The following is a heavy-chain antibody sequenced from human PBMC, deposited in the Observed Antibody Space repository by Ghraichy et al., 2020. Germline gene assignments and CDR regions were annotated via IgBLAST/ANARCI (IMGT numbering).Heavy chain of an antibody. D-gene: IGHD3-3*01. CDR1: GFTFSSYS. CDR3: ARDGYYDFWSGYYPNYYYGMDV. V-gene: IGHV3-21*01. CDR2: ISSSSSYI. J-gene: IGHJ6*02. Sequence: LSLTCAASGFTFSSYSMNWVRQAPGKGLEWVSSISSSSSYIYYADSVKGRFTISRDNAKNSLYLQMNSLRAEDTAVYYCARDGYYDFWSGYYPNYYYGMDVWGQGTTVTVSS.